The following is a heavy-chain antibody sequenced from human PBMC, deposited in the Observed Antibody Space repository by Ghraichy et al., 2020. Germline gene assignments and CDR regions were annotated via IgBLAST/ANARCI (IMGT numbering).Heavy chain of an antibody. CDR3: ARTGAVTHYHYYYYYMDV. CDR2: MNPNSGNT. D-gene: IGHD4-11*01. CDR1: GYTFTSYD. Sequence: ASVKVSCKASGYTFTSYDINWVRQATGQGLEWMGWMNPNSGNTGYAQKFQGRVTMTRNTSISTAYMELSSLRSEDMAVYYCARTGAVTHYHYYYYYMDVWGKGTTVTVSS. J-gene: IGHJ6*03. V-gene: IGHV1-8*01.